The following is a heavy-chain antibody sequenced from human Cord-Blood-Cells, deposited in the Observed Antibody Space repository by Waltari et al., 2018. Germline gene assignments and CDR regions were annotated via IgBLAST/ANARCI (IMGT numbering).Heavy chain of an antibody. V-gene: IGHV3-30*18. CDR3: AKDGGSYYFDY. CDR2: KSYDGSNK. CDR1: GFTFSRSA. D-gene: IGHD1-26*01. J-gene: IGHJ4*02. Sequence: QVQLVESGGGVVPPGRSLRPSCAASGFTFSRSAMHWVRQAPGKGLEWVAIKSYDGSNKYYADSVKGRFTISRDNSKNTLYLQMNSLRAEDTAVYYCAKDGGSYYFDYWGQGTLVTVSS.